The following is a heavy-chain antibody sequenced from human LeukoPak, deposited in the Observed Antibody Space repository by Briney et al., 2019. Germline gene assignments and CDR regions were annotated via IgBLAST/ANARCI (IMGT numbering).Heavy chain of an antibody. Sequence: PGGSLRLSCAVSAFTFSSYGMSWVRQAPGKGLEWVSGSGSGGAAYYTASVKGRFIIARDNSKSTLYLQMNSLRAEHTPVYYCVTGPTLHSSASDAFDIWGQATMVTVSS. D-gene: IGHD3-22*01. CDR1: AFTFSSYG. CDR2: SGSGGAA. CDR3: VTGPTLHSSASDAFDI. J-gene: IGHJ3*02. V-gene: IGHV3-23*01.